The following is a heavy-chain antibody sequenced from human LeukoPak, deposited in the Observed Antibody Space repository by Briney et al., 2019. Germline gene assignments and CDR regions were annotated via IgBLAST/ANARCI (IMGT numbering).Heavy chain of an antibody. D-gene: IGHD4-17*01. CDR3: ARGMTTGPDP. CDR2: IYYSGGT. J-gene: IGHJ5*02. V-gene: IGHV4-59*08. CDR1: GGSISSYS. Sequence: PSETLSLTCTVSGGSISSYSWSWIRQPPGKGLEWIGYIYYSGGTNYNPSLKSRLTISVDTSKNQFSLNLGSVTAADTAVYYCARGMTTGPDPWGQGTLVTVSS.